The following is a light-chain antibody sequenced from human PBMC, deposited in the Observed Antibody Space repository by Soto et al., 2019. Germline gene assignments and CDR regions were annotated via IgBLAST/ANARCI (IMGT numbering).Light chain of an antibody. Sequence: QSVLTQPASVSGSPGQSITISCTGTSSDVGSYKFVSWYQQQPGKAPKLMIYEGSKRPSGVSSRFSGSKSGNTASLTISGLQAEDEGDYHCCSYAGSSTLVFGGGTKLTVL. J-gene: IGLJ3*02. CDR3: CSYAGSSTLV. CDR2: EGS. CDR1: SSDVGSYKF. V-gene: IGLV2-23*01.